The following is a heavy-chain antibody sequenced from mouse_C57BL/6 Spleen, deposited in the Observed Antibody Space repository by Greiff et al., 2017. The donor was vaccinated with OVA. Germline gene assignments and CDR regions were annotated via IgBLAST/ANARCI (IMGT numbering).Heavy chain of an antibody. CDR1: GFTFSSYG. D-gene: IGHD1-1*01. J-gene: IGHJ4*01. Sequence: EVQLVESGGDLVKPGGSLKLSCAASGFTFSSYGMSWVRQTPDKRLEWVATISSGGGYTYYPDSVKGRFNISRDNAKNTLYLQMSSLKSEDTAMDYCARDYGSSFPSMDYWGQGTSVTVSS. V-gene: IGHV5-6*01. CDR3: ARDYGSSFPSMDY. CDR2: ISSGGGYT.